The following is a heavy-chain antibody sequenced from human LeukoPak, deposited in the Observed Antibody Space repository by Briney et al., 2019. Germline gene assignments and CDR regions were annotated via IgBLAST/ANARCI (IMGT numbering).Heavy chain of an antibody. Sequence: PSETLSLTCTVSGGSISSYYWSWIRQPPGKGLEWIGEINHSGSTNYNPSLKSRVTISVDTSKNQFSLKLSSVTAADTAVYYCASVESVWNDPHFDYWGQGTLVTVSS. V-gene: IGHV4-34*01. CDR1: GGSISSYY. CDR2: INHSGST. D-gene: IGHD1-1*01. J-gene: IGHJ4*02. CDR3: ASVESVWNDPHFDY.